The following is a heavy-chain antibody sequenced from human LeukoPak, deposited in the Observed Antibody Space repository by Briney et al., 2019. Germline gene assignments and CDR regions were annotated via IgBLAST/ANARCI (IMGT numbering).Heavy chain of an antibody. CDR1: GYTFTSYD. J-gene: IGHJ4*02. CDR2: MNPNSGNT. Sequence: ASVKVSCKASGYTFTSYDINWVRQATGQGLEWMGWMNPNSGNTGYAQKFQGRVTMTRNTSISTAYMELSSLRSEDTAVHYCARDPDRIAAAGTPTTDYWGQGTLVTVSS. V-gene: IGHV1-8*01. D-gene: IGHD6-13*01. CDR3: ARDPDRIAAAGTPTTDY.